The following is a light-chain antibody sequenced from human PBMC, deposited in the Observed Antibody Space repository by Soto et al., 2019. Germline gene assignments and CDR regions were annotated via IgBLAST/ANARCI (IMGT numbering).Light chain of an antibody. V-gene: IGKV3-20*01. Sequence: EIVMTQSPATLSVSPWERATLSCRASQSVNSNYLAWYQQKPGQAPRLLIYGASSRATGIAARFSGSGSGTDFTLTISRLEPEDFAVYYCQQYGSSRWTFGQGTKVDIK. CDR1: QSVNSNY. CDR3: QQYGSSRWT. CDR2: GAS. J-gene: IGKJ1*01.